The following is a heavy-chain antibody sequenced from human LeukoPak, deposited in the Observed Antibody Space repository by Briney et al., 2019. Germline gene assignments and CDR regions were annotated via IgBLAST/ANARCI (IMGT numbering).Heavy chain of an antibody. J-gene: IGHJ4*02. Sequence: SVKVSCKASGGTFSSYAISWVRQAPGQGLEWMGGIIPIFGTANYAQKFQGRVTITTDESTSTAYMELSSLRSEDTAVYYCARASQYYYDSSGYYYLYYFDYWGQGTLVTVSS. CDR1: GGTFSSYA. CDR3: ARASQYYYDSSGYYYLYYFDY. CDR2: IIPIFGTA. D-gene: IGHD3-22*01. V-gene: IGHV1-69*05.